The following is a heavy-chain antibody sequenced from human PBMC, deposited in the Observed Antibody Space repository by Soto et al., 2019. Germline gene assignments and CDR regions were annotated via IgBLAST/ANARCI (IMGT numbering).Heavy chain of an antibody. D-gene: IGHD1-20*01. V-gene: IGHV1-18*01. CDR1: GYTFTSYG. Sequence: ASVKVSCKGSGYTFTSYGISWVRQAPGQGLEWMGWISAYNGNTNYAQKLQGRVTMTTNTSISTAYMELSSLRSEDTAVYYCARGSPYIYFDYWGQGTLVAVSS. J-gene: IGHJ4*02. CDR2: ISAYNGNT. CDR3: ARGSPYIYFDY.